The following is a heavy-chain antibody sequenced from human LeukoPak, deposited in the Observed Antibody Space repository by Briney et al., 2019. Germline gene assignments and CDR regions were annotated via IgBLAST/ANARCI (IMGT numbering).Heavy chain of an antibody. Sequence: SETLSLTCTVSGGSISSVKDYWAWIRRPPGKGLEWIASGDYSGGTYYNPSLESRVTISADMSKNQISLKLSFVTAADTAVYYCAREDGEEYSSGWYKRNYFDNWGQGTRVTVSS. CDR1: GGSISSVKDY. D-gene: IGHD6-19*01. V-gene: IGHV4-39*07. CDR3: AREDGEEYSSGWYKRNYFDN. J-gene: IGHJ4*02. CDR2: GDYSGGT.